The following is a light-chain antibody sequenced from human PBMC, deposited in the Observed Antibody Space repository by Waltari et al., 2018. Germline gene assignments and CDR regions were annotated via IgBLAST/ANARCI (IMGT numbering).Light chain of an antibody. Sequence: EIVLTQSPATLSLSPGETATLSCRASQSFRTYLAWYQQRPGQPHRLLIYDISKSAAGIPARFSGSGYGTDFTLTSSSLEPEDFAIYYCQQRSNWPGTFGQGTKVEIK. CDR3: QQRSNWPGT. J-gene: IGKJ1*01. CDR2: DIS. V-gene: IGKV3-11*01. CDR1: QSFRTY.